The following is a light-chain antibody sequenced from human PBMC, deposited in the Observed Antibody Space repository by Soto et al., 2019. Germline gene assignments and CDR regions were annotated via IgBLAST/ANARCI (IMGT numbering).Light chain of an antibody. CDR1: QGISDY. CDR2: DAF. V-gene: IGKV1-27*01. J-gene: IGKJ4*01. Sequence: DIQMTQSPSSLSASVRDRVTITCRASQGISDYVAWYQQKPGKVPKLLIYDAFTLQSGVPSRFSGSGSGTDLTLTISSLQHEDVATYHCQQYYSAPLTFGGGTKVEIK. CDR3: QQYYSAPLT.